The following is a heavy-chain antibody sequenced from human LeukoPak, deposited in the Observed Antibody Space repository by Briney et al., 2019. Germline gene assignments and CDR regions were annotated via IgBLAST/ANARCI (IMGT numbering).Heavy chain of an antibody. D-gene: IGHD3-22*01. CDR3: ARVLWAESSGYNEYFQH. CDR1: GYTFTSYA. Sequence: GASVKVSCKASGYTFTSYAMHWVRQAPGQRLEWMGWINAGNGNTKYSQKFQGRVTITRDTSASTAYMELSSLRSEDTAVYYCARVLWAESSGYNEYFQHWGQGTLVTVSS. J-gene: IGHJ1*01. CDR2: INAGNGNT. V-gene: IGHV1-3*01.